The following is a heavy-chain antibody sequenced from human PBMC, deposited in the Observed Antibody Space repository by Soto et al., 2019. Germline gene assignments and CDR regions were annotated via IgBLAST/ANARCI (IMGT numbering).Heavy chain of an antibody. V-gene: IGHV4-31*03. D-gene: IGHD3-9*01. CDR3: ARRDVLRYFDP. CDR2: MSYSGST. CDR1: GGSISSGGYY. J-gene: IGHJ5*02. Sequence: QVQLQESGPGLVKPSQTLSLTCTVSGGSISSGGYYWSWIRQHPGKGLEWIGYMSYSGSTYNNPSLKSRGPISVDTSKTQFSLKLSSVPAADTAVYYCARRDVLRYFDPWGQGTLVTVSS.